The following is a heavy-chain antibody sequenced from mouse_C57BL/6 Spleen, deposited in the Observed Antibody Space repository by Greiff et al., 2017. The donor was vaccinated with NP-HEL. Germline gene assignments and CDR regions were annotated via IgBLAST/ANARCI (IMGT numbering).Heavy chain of an antibody. CDR3: ARQGLYGYDCFDY. D-gene: IGHD2-2*01. CDR2: ISGGGGNT. Sequence: EVKLMESGGGLVKPGGSLKLSCAASGFTFSSYTMSWVRQTPEKRLEWVATISGGGGNTYYPDSVKGRFTISRDNAKNTLYLQMSSLRSEDTALYYCARQGLYGYDCFDYWGQGTTLTVSS. J-gene: IGHJ2*01. CDR1: GFTFSSYT. V-gene: IGHV5-9*01.